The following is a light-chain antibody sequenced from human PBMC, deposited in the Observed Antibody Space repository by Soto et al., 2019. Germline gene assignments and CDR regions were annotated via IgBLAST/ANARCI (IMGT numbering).Light chain of an antibody. Sequence: IVLTQSSGTLSLSPGERATLSCRASQSVSSSYLAWYQQKPGQAPRLLIYGASNRATGIPERFSGGGSGTDFTLTISRLEPEDFAVYYCQQFSSYPLTFGEGTNVDIK. J-gene: IGKJ4*01. V-gene: IGKV3-20*01. CDR2: GAS. CDR1: QSVSSSY. CDR3: QQFSSYPLT.